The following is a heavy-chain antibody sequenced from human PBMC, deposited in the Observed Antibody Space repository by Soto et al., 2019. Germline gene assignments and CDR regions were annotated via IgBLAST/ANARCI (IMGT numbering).Heavy chain of an antibody. CDR3: ARSGYSFAWGY. Sequence: EVQLVESGGGLIPPGGSLRLSCAASGFLVNSAYMTWVRQAPGKGLEWLSMINSDGSTLYAESVKGRFTISRDNSKIRLDLQMNSLRADDTAMYYCARSGYSFAWGYWGQGTLVIVTS. V-gene: IGHV3-53*01. CDR1: GFLVNSAY. CDR2: INSDGST. J-gene: IGHJ4*02. D-gene: IGHD5-18*01.